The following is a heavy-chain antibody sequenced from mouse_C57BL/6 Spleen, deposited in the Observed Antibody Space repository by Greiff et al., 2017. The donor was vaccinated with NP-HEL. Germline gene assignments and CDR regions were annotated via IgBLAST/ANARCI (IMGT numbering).Heavy chain of an antibody. Sequence: EVQLQQSGPGLVKPSQSLSLTCSVTGYSITSGYYWNWIRQFPGNKLEWMGYISYDGSNNYNPSLKNRISITRDTSKNQFFLKLNSVTTEDTATYYCARGYGSSYRYYFDYWGQGTTLTVSS. CDR2: ISYDGSN. CDR1: GYSITSGYY. CDR3: ARGYGSSYRYYFDY. J-gene: IGHJ2*01. D-gene: IGHD1-1*01. V-gene: IGHV3-6*01.